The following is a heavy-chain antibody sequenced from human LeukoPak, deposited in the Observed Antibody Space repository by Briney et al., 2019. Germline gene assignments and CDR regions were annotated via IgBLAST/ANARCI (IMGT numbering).Heavy chain of an antibody. V-gene: IGHV4-34*01. Sequence: PSETLSLTCAVYGGSFSGYYWSWIRQPPGKGLEWIGEINHSGSTNYNPSLKSRVTISVDTSKNQFSLKLSSVTAADTAVYYCARHRRSYLYNWFDPWGQGTLVTVSS. D-gene: IGHD1-26*01. CDR1: GGSFSGYY. CDR3: ARHRRSYLYNWFDP. CDR2: INHSGST. J-gene: IGHJ5*02.